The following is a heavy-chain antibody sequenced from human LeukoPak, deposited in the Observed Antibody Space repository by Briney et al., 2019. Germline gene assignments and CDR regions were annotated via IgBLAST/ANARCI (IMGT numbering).Heavy chain of an antibody. D-gene: IGHD3-22*01. CDR3: ARSDSSGYPDALGY. J-gene: IGHJ4*02. CDR1: GYTFTGYY. Sequence: ASVKVSCKASGYTFTGYYMHWVRQAPGQGLEWMGMINPSGGSTSYAQKFQGRVTITADKSTSTAYMELSSLRSEDTAVYYCARSDSSGYPDALGYWGQGTLVTVSS. CDR2: INPSGGST. V-gene: IGHV1-46*01.